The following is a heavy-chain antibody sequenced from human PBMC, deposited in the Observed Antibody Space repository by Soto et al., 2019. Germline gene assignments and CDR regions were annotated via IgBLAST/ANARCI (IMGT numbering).Heavy chain of an antibody. CDR2: IGSGGST. V-gene: IGHV3-23*01. CDR3: AKDLGSPTVVTPELEFDY. D-gene: IGHD4-17*01. CDR1: GFTFSSYA. J-gene: IGHJ4*02. Sequence: TGGSLRLSCAASGFTFSSYAMTWVRQAPGKGLEWVSAIGSGGSTYYADSVKGRFTISRDNSRNTLYLQMNSLRADDTAVYYCAKDLGSPTVVTPELEFDYWGQGTLVTVSS.